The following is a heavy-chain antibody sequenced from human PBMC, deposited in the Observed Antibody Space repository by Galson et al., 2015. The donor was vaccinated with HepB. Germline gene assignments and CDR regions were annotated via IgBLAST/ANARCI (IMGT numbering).Heavy chain of an antibody. CDR3: AKDPDFDFYSEKSTTFDY. CDR1: TYA. CDR2: ISGAGHNT. V-gene: IGHV3-23*01. J-gene: IGHJ4*02. D-gene: IGHD3-3*01. Sequence: TYAMSWVRQAPGKGLEWVSSISGAGHNTYYADAVRGRFTISRDNSKNTVYLQMISLRDVDTAMYYCAKDPDFDFYSEKSTTFDYWGRGTLVTVSS.